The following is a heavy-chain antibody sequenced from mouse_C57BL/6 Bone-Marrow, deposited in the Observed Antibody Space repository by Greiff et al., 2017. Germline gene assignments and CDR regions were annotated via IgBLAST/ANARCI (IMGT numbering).Heavy chain of an antibody. CDR2: ISSGGSYT. V-gene: IGHV5-6*01. CDR3: ARQALRSVDY. CDR1: GFTFSSYG. J-gene: IGHJ4*01. Sequence: VQLQQSGGDLVKPGGSLKLSCAASGFTFSSYGMSWVRQTPDKRLEWVATISSGGSYTYYPDSVKGRFTISRDNAKNTLYLQMSSLKSEDTAMYYCARQALRSVDYWGQGTSVTVSS.